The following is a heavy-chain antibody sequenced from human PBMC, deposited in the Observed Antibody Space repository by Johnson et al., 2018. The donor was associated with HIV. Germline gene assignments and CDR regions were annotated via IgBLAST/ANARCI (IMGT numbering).Heavy chain of an antibody. CDR1: GFTFSSYG. D-gene: IGHD3-10*01. J-gene: IGHJ3*02. CDR3: ARLPSWRGAFDI. CDR2: ISSSGSTI. V-gene: IGHV3-48*04. Sequence: EQLVESGGGVVQPGRSLRLSCAASGFTFSSYGMHWVRQAPGKGLEWVSYISSSGSTIYYADSVKGRFTISRDNAKNSLYLQMNSLRAEDTAVYYCARLPSWRGAFDIWGQGTMVTVSS.